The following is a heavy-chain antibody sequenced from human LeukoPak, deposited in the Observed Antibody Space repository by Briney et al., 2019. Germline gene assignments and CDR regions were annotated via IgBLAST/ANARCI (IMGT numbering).Heavy chain of an antibody. V-gene: IGHV3-33*01. CDR2: IWYDGRNK. Sequence: GGSLRLSCAAPGFTFSSYGMNWVRQAPAKGLAWGAVIWYDGRNKYYADSVKGRFTISRDNSKNALYLQMNSLRAEDTAVYYCAREDSSGGYDFDYWGQGTLVTVSS. D-gene: IGHD3-22*01. CDR1: GFTFSSYG. J-gene: IGHJ4*02. CDR3: AREDSSGGYDFDY.